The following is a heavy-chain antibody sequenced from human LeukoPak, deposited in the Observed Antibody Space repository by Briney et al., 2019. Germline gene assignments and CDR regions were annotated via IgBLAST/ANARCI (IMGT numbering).Heavy chain of an antibody. D-gene: IGHD5-18*01. V-gene: IGHV1-18*01. Sequence: GASVKVSCKASGYTFTSYGISWVRPAPGQGLEWMGWINTYNGNTNYAQKLQGRVTMTTATSTSTAYMELWSLRSDDTAVYYCARAFSYGSYWYFDLWGRGTLVTVSS. CDR2: INTYNGNT. CDR3: ARAFSYGSYWYFDL. J-gene: IGHJ2*01. CDR1: GYTFTSYG.